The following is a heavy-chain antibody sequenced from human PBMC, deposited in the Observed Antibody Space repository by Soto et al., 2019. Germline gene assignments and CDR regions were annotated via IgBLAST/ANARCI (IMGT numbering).Heavy chain of an antibody. V-gene: IGHV3-23*01. CDR2: ISSSGGST. CDR1: GFSFNTYA. CDR3: ARDLRDYGDYYFDY. J-gene: IGHJ4*02. Sequence: PGGSLRLSCAASGFSFNTYAMSWVRQAPGKGLEWVSAISSSGGSTYYADSVKGRFTISRDNAKNSLYLQMNSLRAEDTAVYYCARDLRDYGDYYFDYWGQGTLVTVSS. D-gene: IGHD4-17*01.